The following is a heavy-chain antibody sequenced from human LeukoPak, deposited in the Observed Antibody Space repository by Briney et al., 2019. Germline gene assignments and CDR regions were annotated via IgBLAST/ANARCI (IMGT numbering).Heavy chain of an antibody. D-gene: IGHD3-3*01. CDR1: GGSISSGSYY. J-gene: IGHJ5*02. Sequence: SQTLSLNCTVSGGSISSGSYYWSWIRQPAGKGLEWIGRIYTSGSTNYNPSLKSRVTISVDTSKNQFSLKLSSVTDADTAVYYCARDNDFWSAWGQGTLVTVSS. CDR3: ARDNDFWSA. V-gene: IGHV4-61*02. CDR2: IYTSGST.